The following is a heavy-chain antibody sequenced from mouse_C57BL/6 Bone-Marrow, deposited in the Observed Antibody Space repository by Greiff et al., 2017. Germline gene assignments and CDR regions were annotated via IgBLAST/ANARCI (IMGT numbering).Heavy chain of an antibody. CDR3: ARHGYYGSSYVGAWCAY. J-gene: IGHJ3*01. CDR1: GYTFTEYT. CDR2: FYPGSGSI. V-gene: IGHV1-62-2*01. Sequence: VQLQQSGAELVKPGASVKLSCKASGYTFTEYTIHWVKQRSGQGLEWIGWFYPGSGSIKYNEKFKDKATLTADKSSSTVYMELSRLTSEDSAVYFCARHGYYGSSYVGAWCAYWGQGTLVTVSA. D-gene: IGHD1-1*01.